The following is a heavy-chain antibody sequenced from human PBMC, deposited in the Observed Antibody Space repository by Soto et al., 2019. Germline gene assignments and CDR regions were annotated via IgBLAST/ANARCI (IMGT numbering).Heavy chain of an antibody. V-gene: IGHV4-59*01. CDR2: IYYSGST. J-gene: IGHJ4*02. CDR3: ARADIVVSLDY. D-gene: IGHD2-2*01. Sequence: SETLSLTCTVSGGSISSYYWSWIRQPPGKGLEWIGYIYYSGSTNYNPSLKSRVTISVDTSKNQFSLKLSSVTAADTAVYYCARADIVVSLDYWGQGTLVTVSS. CDR1: GGSISSYY.